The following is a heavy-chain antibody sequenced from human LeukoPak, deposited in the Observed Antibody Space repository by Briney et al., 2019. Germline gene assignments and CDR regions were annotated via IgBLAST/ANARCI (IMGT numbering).Heavy chain of an antibody. V-gene: IGHV1-2*02. D-gene: IGHD3-22*01. CDR3: ARDWRITMIVVGPSHFDY. CDR2: INPNSGGT. CDR1: GYTFTGYY. J-gene: IGHJ4*02. Sequence: ASVKVSCKASGYTFTGYYMHWVRQAPGQGLEWMGWINPNSGGTNYAQKFQGRVTMTRDTSISTAYMELSRLRSDDTAVYYCARDWRITMIVVGPSHFDYWGQGTLVTVSS.